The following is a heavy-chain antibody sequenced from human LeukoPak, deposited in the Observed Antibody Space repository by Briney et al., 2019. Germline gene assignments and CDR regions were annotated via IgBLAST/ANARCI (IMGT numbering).Heavy chain of an antibody. CDR2: IYPRDGST. Sequence: ASVTVSCTASAYTFTSDYIHWVRQAPGQGLEWMGMIYPRDGSTSYAQKFQGRVTVTRDTSTSTVHMELSGLRSEDTAVYYCARDQEGFDYWGQGTLVTVSS. V-gene: IGHV1-46*01. CDR3: ARDQEGFDY. CDR1: AYTFTSDY. J-gene: IGHJ4*02.